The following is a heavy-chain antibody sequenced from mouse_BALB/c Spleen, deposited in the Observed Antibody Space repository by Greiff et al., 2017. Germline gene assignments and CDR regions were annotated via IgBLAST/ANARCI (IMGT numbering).Heavy chain of an antibody. Sequence: EVKLVESGGGLVQPGGSLKLSCAASGFTFSSYGMSWVRQTPDKRLELVATINSNGGSTYYPDSVKGRFTISRDNAKNTLYLQMSSLKSEDTAMYYCARDEEYGNYDFDYWGQGTTLTVSS. V-gene: IGHV5-6-3*01. CDR1: GFTFSSYG. CDR2: INSNGGST. CDR3: ARDEEYGNYDFDY. J-gene: IGHJ2*01. D-gene: IGHD2-10*02.